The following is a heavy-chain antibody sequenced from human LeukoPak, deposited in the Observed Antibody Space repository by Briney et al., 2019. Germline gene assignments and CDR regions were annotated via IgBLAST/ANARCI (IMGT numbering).Heavy chain of an antibody. CDR3: ARAALPARFDP. D-gene: IGHD2-2*01. J-gene: IGHJ5*02. CDR2: IYYSGSP. CDR1: ARSISSYY. Sequence: SDTLSLTCPVSARSISSYYWSWIRQPPGKGLEWIGYIYYSGSPNYHPALKSRVTISVDTSKNQFSLKLSSVTAADTAVYYCARAALPARFDPWGQGTLVTVSS. V-gene: IGHV4-59*07.